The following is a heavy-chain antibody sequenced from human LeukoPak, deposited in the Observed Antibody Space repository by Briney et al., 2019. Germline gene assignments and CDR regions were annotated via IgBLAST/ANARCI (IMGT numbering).Heavy chain of an antibody. V-gene: IGHV4-59*01. CDR1: GGSISSYY. CDR2: IYYSGST. J-gene: IGHJ3*02. Sequence: PSETLSLTCTVSGGSISSYYWSWIRQPPGKGPEWIGYIYYSGSTNYNPSLKSRVTISVDTSKNQFSLKLSSVTAADTAVYYCARAAVLRYFDWLGAADAFDIWGQGTMVTVSS. D-gene: IGHD3-9*01. CDR3: ARAAVLRYFDWLGAADAFDI.